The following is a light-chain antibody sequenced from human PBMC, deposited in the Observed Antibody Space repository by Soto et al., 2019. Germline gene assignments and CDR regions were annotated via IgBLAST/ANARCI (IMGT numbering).Light chain of an antibody. CDR1: SSDVGGYNY. J-gene: IGLJ2*01. CDR2: DVS. CDR3: CSYAGNTLVV. Sequence: QSVLTQPRSVSGSPGQSGTISCTGTSSDVGGYNYVSWYQQNPGKAPKLMIYDVSKRLSGVADRFSGSKSANTASLIISGLQAEDEADYYCCSYAGNTLVVFGGGTQLTVL. V-gene: IGLV2-11*01.